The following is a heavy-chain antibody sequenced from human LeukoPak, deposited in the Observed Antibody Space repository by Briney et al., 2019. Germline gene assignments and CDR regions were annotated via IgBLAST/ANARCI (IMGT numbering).Heavy chain of an antibody. Sequence: SETLSLTCAVYGGSFSGYYWSWIRQPPGKGLEWIGEINHSGSTNYNPSLKSRVTISVDTSKNQFSLKLSSVTAADTAVYYCARGGWLLGPDYWGQGTLVTVSS. V-gene: IGHV4-34*01. CDR3: ARGGWLLGPDY. J-gene: IGHJ4*02. D-gene: IGHD5-12*01. CDR1: GGSFSGYY. CDR2: INHSGST.